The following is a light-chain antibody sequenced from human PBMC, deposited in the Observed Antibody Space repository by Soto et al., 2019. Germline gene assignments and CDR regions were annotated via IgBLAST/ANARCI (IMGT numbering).Light chain of an antibody. CDR2: AAS. CDR1: QSISSY. V-gene: IGKV1-39*01. J-gene: IGKJ2*01. CDR3: QLSYRNPPYT. Sequence: DIQMTQSPSSLSASVGDRVPITCRASQSISSYLNWYHEKPGKALKLLIYAASSLQSGVPSRFGGSGSWTEFTLSISRLQAEDFPNYFRQLSYRNPPYTFGQGTKLKIK.